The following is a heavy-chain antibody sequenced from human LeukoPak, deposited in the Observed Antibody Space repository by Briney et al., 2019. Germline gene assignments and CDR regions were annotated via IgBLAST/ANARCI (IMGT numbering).Heavy chain of an antibody. CDR2: IYYSGST. Sequence: SETLSLTCTVSGGSISSSSYYWGWIRQPPGKGLEWIGSIYYSGSTYYNPSLKSRVTISVDTSKNQFSLKLSSVTAADTAVYYCATTYYYDSSGYRYRDWGQGTLVTVSS. V-gene: IGHV4-39*01. D-gene: IGHD3-22*01. CDR1: GGSISSSSYY. CDR3: ATTYYYDSSGYRYRD. J-gene: IGHJ4*02.